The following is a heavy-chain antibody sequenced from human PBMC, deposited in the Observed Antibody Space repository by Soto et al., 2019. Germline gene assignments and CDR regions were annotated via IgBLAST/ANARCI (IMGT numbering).Heavy chain of an antibody. D-gene: IGHD3-10*01. V-gene: IGHV3-23*01. CDR3: AKDGLGFGELPYSDY. CDR2: ISGSGGST. Sequence: EVQLLESGGGLVQPGGSLRLSCAASGFTFSSYAMSWVRQAPGKGLEWVSAISGSGGSTYYADSVKGRFTISRDNSKNTLYRQMNSLRAEDTAVYYCAKDGLGFGELPYSDYWGQGTLVTVSS. J-gene: IGHJ4*02. CDR1: GFTFSSYA.